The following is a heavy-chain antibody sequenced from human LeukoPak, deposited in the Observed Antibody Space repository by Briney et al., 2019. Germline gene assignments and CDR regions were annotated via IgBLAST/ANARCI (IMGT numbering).Heavy chain of an antibody. CDR3: ARGCSTSCPVDY. J-gene: IGHJ4*02. D-gene: IGHD2-2*01. CDR1: GGSINNYY. CDR2: IYYSGST. Sequence: PSEILSLTCTVSGGSINNYYWSWIRQPPGKGLELIGYIYYSGSTNYNPSLKSRVTISVDTSKNQFSLKLSSVTAADTAVYYCARGCSTSCPVDYWGQGTLVTVSS. V-gene: IGHV4-59*01.